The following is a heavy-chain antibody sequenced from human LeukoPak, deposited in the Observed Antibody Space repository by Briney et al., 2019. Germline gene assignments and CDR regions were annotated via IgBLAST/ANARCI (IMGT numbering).Heavy chain of an antibody. D-gene: IGHD1-1*01. V-gene: IGHV3-49*03. CDR1: GFTFCDYA. CDR3: TRDRGAYNLYDY. Sequence: GGSLRLSCTASGFTFCDYAMSWLRQAPGKGLEGVGFIRSKAYGETADYAASVKGRFTISRDDSKAIAYLQMNSLKTEDTAVYHCTRDRGAYNLYDYWGQGTLVTVSS. J-gene: IGHJ4*02. CDR2: IRSKAYGETA.